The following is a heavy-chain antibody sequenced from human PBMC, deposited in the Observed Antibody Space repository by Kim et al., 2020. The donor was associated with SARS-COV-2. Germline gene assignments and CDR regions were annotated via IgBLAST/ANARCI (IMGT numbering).Heavy chain of an antibody. J-gene: IGHJ6*02. D-gene: IGHD2-15*01. V-gene: IGHV1-46*01. CDR2: INPSGDIT. CDR3: ARVGGAMDV. CDR1: GYIFSNYY. Sequence: ASVKVSCKASGYIFSNYYMHWVRQAPGQGLEWMGIINPSGDITSYAQKFQGRVTMTRDTSTSTLYMEVSSLTSEDTAVYYCARVGGAMDVWGQGTTVIVSS.